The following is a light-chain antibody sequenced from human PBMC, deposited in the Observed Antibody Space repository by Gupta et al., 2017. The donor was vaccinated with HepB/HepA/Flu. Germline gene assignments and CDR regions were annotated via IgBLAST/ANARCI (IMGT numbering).Light chain of an antibody. CDR1: SSDIGTYDL. CDR3: YSYAGGTYWL. CDR2: ELS. V-gene: IGLV2-23*02. J-gene: IGLJ3*02. Sequence: QSALTQPASVSGSPGQSITISCTGTSSDIGTYDLVSWYQHHPGKAPKLIIYELSKRPSGVSNRFSGSKSANTASLTISGLQAEDEADYYCYSYAGGTYWLFGGGTKLTVL.